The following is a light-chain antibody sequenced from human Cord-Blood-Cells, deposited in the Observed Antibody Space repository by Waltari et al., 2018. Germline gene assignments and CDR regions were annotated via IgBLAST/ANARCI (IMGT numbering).Light chain of an antibody. CDR3: SSYTSSSTYV. CDR1: SSDDGGYNY. CDR2: DVS. J-gene: IGLJ1*01. Sequence: QSALTQPASVSGSPGQSITISCPGTSSDDGGYNYVSWYQQHPGKAPKLMIYDVSKRPSGVSNRFSGSKSGNTASLTISGLQAEDEADYYCSSYTSSSTYVFGTGTKVTVL. V-gene: IGLV2-14*01.